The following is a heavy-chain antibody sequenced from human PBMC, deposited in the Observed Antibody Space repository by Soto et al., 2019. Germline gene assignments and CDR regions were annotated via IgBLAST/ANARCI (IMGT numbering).Heavy chain of an antibody. CDR2: IIPMSGTS. Sequence: SVKVSCKASGGTFSSYGISWVRQAPGQGLEWMGGIIPMSGTSKYAQKFQGRVTITADEPTSTAYMDLSSLRSEDTAVYFCARGAQLWSYFDYWGQGTLVTVSS. V-gene: IGHV1-69*13. D-gene: IGHD3-10*01. CDR3: ARGAQLWSYFDY. CDR1: GGTFSSYG. J-gene: IGHJ4*02.